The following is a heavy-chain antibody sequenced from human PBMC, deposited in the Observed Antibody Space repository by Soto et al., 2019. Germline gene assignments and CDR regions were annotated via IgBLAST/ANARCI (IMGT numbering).Heavy chain of an antibody. CDR2: ISAYNGNT. D-gene: IGHD3-9*01. CDR1: GYTFTSYG. Sequence: ASVKVSCKAPGYTFTSYGISWVRQAPGQGLEWMGWISAYNGNTNYAQKLQGRVTMTTDTSTSTAYMELRSLRSDDTAVYYCARDQGLRYFDWSNSFNWFDPWGQGTLVTVSS. CDR3: ARDQGLRYFDWSNSFNWFDP. J-gene: IGHJ5*02. V-gene: IGHV1-18*04.